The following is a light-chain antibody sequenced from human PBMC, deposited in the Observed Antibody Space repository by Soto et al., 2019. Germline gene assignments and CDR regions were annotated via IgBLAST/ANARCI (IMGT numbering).Light chain of an antibody. CDR2: DAS. CDR3: QQYNTYSPPWT. Sequence: DIQMTQSPSTLSASIGDRVTITCRASQSINNWLAWYQQKPGKAPNLLIYDASSLGGGVPSRFNGSGSGTEFTLTISSMQRDDFATYYCQQYNTYSPPWTFGQGTKVDIK. V-gene: IGKV1-5*01. J-gene: IGKJ1*01. CDR1: QSINNW.